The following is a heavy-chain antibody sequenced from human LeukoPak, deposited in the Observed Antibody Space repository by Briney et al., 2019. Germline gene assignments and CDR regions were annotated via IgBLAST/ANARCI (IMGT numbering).Heavy chain of an antibody. J-gene: IGHJ4*02. V-gene: IGHV3-7*01. D-gene: IGHD5-24*01. Sequence: GGSLRLSCAASGFIFSHWMSWVRQAPGKGLEWVASIKEDGSEKSYMDSVKGRFTISRDNAKNSLYLQMNSLRAEDTAVYYCARSYDGYVRSFDYWGQGALVTVSS. CDR2: IKEDGSEK. CDR1: GFIFSHW. CDR3: ARSYDGYVRSFDY.